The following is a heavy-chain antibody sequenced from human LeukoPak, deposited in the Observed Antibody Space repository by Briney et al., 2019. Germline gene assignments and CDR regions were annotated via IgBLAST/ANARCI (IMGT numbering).Heavy chain of an antibody. CDR3: AKDGVTIFGSEYYFDY. CDR1: GFTFDDYA. J-gene: IGHJ4*02. V-gene: IGHV3-43*02. CDR2: ISGDGGTT. Sequence: GGSLRLSCGASGFTFDDYAMHWVRQAPGKGLEWVSLISGDGGTTYYADSVKGRFTISRDNSKNSLYLQMNSLRTEDTALYYCAKDGVTIFGSEYYFDYWGQGNRVTVSS. D-gene: IGHD3-3*01.